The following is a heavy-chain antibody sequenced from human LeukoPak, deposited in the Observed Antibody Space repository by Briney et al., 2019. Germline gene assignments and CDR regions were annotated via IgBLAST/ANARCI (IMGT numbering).Heavy chain of an antibody. CDR1: AFTFRSYS. D-gene: IGHD3-10*01. CDR3: ARGSGSSDY. V-gene: IGHV3-48*01. Sequence: PAGSLRLLSAVSAFTFRSYSMNWVPQAPGKGLEWVSYISTGSNTMYYADSVNGRFTISRDDAKNSLYLQMSSLRGEDTAVYYCARGSGSSDYWGQGTLVTVSS. CDR2: ISTGSNTM. J-gene: IGHJ4*02.